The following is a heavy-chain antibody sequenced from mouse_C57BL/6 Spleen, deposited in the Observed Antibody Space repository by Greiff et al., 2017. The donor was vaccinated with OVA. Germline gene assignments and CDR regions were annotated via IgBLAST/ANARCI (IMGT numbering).Heavy chain of an antibody. D-gene: IGHD2-3*01. CDR2: IYPGDGDT. J-gene: IGHJ2*01. V-gene: IGHV1-82*01. CDR3: ARGWGFDY. CDR1: DYAFSSSW. Sequence: VQLQQSGPELVKPGASVKISCKASDYAFSSSWMNWVKQRPGKGLEWIGRIYPGDGDTTYNGKFKGKATLTADKSSSTAYMQLSSLTSEDSAVYFCARGWGFDYWGQGTTLTVSS.